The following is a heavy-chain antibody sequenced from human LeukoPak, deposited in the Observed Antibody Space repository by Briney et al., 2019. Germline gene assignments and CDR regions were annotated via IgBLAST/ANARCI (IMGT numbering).Heavy chain of an antibody. CDR2: IIPILGIA. D-gene: IGHD3-22*01. CDR3: ARERKIGKVVTPHAFDI. Sequence: SVKVSCKASGGTFSSYAISWVRQAPGQGLEWMGRIIPILGIANYAQKFQGRVTITADKSTSTAYMELSSLRSEDTAVYYCARERKIGKVVTPHAFDIWGQGTMVTVSS. V-gene: IGHV1-69*04. CDR1: GGTFSSYA. J-gene: IGHJ3*02.